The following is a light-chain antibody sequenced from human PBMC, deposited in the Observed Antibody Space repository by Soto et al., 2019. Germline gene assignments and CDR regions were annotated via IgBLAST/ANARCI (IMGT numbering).Light chain of an antibody. Sequence: QSVLTQPPSASGSPGQSVTISCTGTSSDVGGYNYVSWYQKHPGKAPKLMISEVSKRPSGVPDRFSGSKSGNTASLTVSGLQAEDEADYYCSSFAGNNNLVFGGGTKLTV. CDR3: SSFAGNNNLV. J-gene: IGLJ2*01. CDR2: EVS. CDR1: SSDVGGYNY. V-gene: IGLV2-8*01.